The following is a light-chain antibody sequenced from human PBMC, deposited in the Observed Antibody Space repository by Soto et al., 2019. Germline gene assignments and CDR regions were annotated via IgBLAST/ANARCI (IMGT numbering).Light chain of an antibody. CDR1: QSVLYSTNNTNY. CDR2: WAS. CDR3: QHYYSTPIT. V-gene: IGKV4-1*01. Sequence: DIVMTQSPDSLAVSLGERATINCKSSQSVLYSTNNTNYLAWYQQKPGQPPKLLIYWASTRESGVPDRFSGSGSGTDFTLTISSLQAEDVAVYYCQHYYSTPITFGQGTRLEIK. J-gene: IGKJ5*01.